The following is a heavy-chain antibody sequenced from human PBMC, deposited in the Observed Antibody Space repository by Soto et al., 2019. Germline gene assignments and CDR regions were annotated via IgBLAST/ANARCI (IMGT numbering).Heavy chain of an antibody. CDR1: GYTFTSYG. J-gene: IGHJ4*02. V-gene: IGHV1-18*01. CDR3: ARDFDRWEEGHSPLDY. CDR2: ISAYNGNT. Sequence: QVPLVQSGAEVKKPGASVKVSCKASGYTFTSYGISWVRQAPGQGLEWMGWISAYNGNTNYAQKLQGRVTMTTDTSTSTAYMELRSLRSDDTAVYYCARDFDRWEEGHSPLDYWGQGTLVTVSS. D-gene: IGHD1-26*01.